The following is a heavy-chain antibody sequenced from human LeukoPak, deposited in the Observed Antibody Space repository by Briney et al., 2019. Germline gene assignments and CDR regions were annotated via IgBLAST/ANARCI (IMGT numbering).Heavy chain of an antibody. CDR3: ARDEKDSSSWLVGDY. V-gene: IGHV1-69*06. J-gene: IGHJ4*02. D-gene: IGHD6-13*01. CDR1: GYIFTSYG. CDR2: IIPIFGTA. Sequence: SVKVSCKASGYIFTSYGISWVRQAPGQGLEWMGGIIPIFGTANYAQKFQGRVTITADKSTSTAYMELSSLRSEDTAVYYCARDEKDSSSWLVGDYWGQGTLVTVSS.